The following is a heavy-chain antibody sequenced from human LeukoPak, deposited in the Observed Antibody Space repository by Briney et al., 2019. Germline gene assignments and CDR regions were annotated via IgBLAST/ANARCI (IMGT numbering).Heavy chain of an antibody. CDR2: IYHSGST. CDR1: GYSISSGYY. CDR3: ARVKSGSYAGFDY. V-gene: IGHV4-38-2*02. J-gene: IGHJ4*02. Sequence: SETLSLTCTVSGYSISSGYYWGWIRQPPGKGLEWIGSIYHSGSTYYNPSLKSRVTISVDTSKNQFSLKLSSVTAADTAVYYCARVKSGSYAGFDYWGQGTLVTVSS. D-gene: IGHD1-26*01.